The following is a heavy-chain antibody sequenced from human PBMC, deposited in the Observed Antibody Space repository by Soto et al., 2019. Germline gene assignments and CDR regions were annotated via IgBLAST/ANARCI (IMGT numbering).Heavy chain of an antibody. CDR1: GYTLTELS. V-gene: IGHV1-24*01. J-gene: IGHJ3*02. D-gene: IGHD3-9*01. Sequence: ASVKVSCKVSGYTLTELSMHWVRQAPGKGLEWMGGFDPEDGETIYAQKFQGRVTVTEDTSTDTAYMELSSLRSEDTAVYYCATGEALRYFDWLPDAFDIWGQGTMVTVSS. CDR2: FDPEDGET. CDR3: ATGEALRYFDWLPDAFDI.